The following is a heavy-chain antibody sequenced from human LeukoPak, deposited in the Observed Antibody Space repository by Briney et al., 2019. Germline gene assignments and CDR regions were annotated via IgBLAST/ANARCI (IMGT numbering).Heavy chain of an antibody. D-gene: IGHD2-2*02. CDR3: ARPGADCGSAGCYTYPYYGLDV. CDR1: GYTFTSYG. CDR2: ISAYNGNT. Sequence: ASVKVSCKASGYTFTSYGIRWVRQAPGQGLEWMGWISAYNGNTNYAQKLQGRVTMTTDISTSTAYMELRSLRSDDTAVYYCARPGADCGSAGCYTYPYYGLDVWGQGTTVTVSS. V-gene: IGHV1-18*01. J-gene: IGHJ6*02.